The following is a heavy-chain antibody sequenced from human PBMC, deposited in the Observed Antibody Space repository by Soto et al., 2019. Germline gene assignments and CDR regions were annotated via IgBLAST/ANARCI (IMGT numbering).Heavy chain of an antibody. CDR1: GYTFTSYG. Sequence: ASVRVSCKASGYTFTSYGISWVRQAPGQGLEWMGWISAYNGNTNYAQKLQGRVTMTTDTSTSTAYMELRSLRSDDTAVYYCAVRTLDDDSSGNCYSGHFDYWGQGTLVTVSS. CDR3: AVRTLDDDSSGNCYSGHFDY. J-gene: IGHJ4*02. D-gene: IGHD3-22*01. V-gene: IGHV1-18*01. CDR2: ISAYNGNT.